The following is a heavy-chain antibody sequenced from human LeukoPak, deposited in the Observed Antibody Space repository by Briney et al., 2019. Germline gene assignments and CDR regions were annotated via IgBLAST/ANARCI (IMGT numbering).Heavy chain of an antibody. CDR1: GYTFTGYH. CDR3: ARGLGLRLGEFDY. D-gene: IGHD3-16*01. Sequence: ASVKVSCKASGYTFTGYHMHWVRQAPGQGLEWMGRINPNSGDTNYAQKFQGRVTMTRDTSISTAYMELSRLRSDDTAVYYCARGLGLRLGEFDYWGQGTLVTVSS. CDR2: INPNSGDT. J-gene: IGHJ4*02. V-gene: IGHV1-2*06.